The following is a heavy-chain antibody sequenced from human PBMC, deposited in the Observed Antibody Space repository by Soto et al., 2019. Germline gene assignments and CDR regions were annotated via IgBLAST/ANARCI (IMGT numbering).Heavy chain of an antibody. V-gene: IGHV6-1*01. J-gene: IGHJ3*02. Sequence: SQTLSLPCVMSGDSVSSNSAAWDWIRQSPSRGLEWLGRTYYRSKWYNDYAVSVKSRITINPDTSKNQFSLQLNSVTPEDTAVYYCARISLQTIGAFDIWGQGTIVTVSS. CDR2: TYYRSKWYN. D-gene: IGHD3-3*01. CDR1: GDSVSSNSAA. CDR3: ARISLQTIGAFDI.